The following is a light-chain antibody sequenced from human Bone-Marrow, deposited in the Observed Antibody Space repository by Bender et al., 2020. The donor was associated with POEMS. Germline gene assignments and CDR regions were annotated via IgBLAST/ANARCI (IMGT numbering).Light chain of an antibody. CDR3: NSYGGDNNFFV. J-gene: IGLJ1*01. V-gene: IGLV2-8*01. Sequence: QSALTQPPSASGSPGQSVSISCTGTSSDVGGHDHVSWYQQHPGKAPKLIISEVNQRPSGVPERFSGSKSGNTASLTVSGLQADDEANYYCNSYGGDNNFFVFGTGTKVTVL. CDR1: SSDVGGHDH. CDR2: EVN.